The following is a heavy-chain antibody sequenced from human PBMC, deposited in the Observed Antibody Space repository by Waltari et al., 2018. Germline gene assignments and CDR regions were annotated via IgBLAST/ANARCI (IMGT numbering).Heavy chain of an antibody. CDR1: GFTFSRYA. Sequence: QVQLVESGGGVVQPGRSLRLSGAASGFTFSRYAMHWVRQAPGKGLEWVAVIWYDGSYKFYADSVKGRFSISRDNPKNTLHLQMDSLRAEDSAIYYCAKDGSASRLVRYYLDSWGPGTLVTVSS. D-gene: IGHD2-8*02. CDR2: IWYDGSYK. V-gene: IGHV3-33*06. CDR3: AKDGSASRLVRYYLDS. J-gene: IGHJ4*02.